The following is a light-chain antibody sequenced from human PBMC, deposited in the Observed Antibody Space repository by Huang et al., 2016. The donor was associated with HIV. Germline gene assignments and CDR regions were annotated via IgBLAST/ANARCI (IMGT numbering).Light chain of an antibody. V-gene: IGKV1-17*03. CDR1: PGIANY. CDR2: GAS. Sequence: DIQMTQSPSAMSASVGDRVTITCRASPGIANYLAWFQQKPGKVPKRLIYGASSVQSGVPSRFSGSGSGTEFTLTSSSLQPEDFATYYCLQHSSYPGTFGQGTKVEIK. CDR3: LQHSSYPGT. J-gene: IGKJ1*01.